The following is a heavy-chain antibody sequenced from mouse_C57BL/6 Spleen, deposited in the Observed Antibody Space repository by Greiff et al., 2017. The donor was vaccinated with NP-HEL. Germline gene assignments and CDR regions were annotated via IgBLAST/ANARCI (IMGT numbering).Heavy chain of an antibody. Sequence: DVKLVESGGGLVKPGGSLKLSCAASGFTFSDYGMHWVRQAPEKGLEWVAYISSGSSTIYYADTVKGRFTISRDNAKNTLFLQRTSLRAEDTAMYYCATYYSNYGVYWGQGTTLTVSS. CDR2: ISSGSSTI. D-gene: IGHD2-5*01. CDR3: ATYYSNYGVY. J-gene: IGHJ2*01. V-gene: IGHV5-17*01. CDR1: GFTFSDYG.